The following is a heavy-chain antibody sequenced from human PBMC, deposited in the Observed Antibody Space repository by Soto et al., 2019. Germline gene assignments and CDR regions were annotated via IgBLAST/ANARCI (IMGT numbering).Heavy chain of an antibody. Sequence: QVQLQESGPGLVKPSQTLSLTCTVSGGSISSGGYYWSWIRQHPGKGLEWIGYIYYRGSTYYNPSLKSRVTLPVDTSKNQFSLKLSSVTAADTAVYYCARLRIRGYSYGSWGQGTLVTVSS. CDR3: ARLRIRGYSYGS. D-gene: IGHD5-18*01. CDR2: IYYRGST. V-gene: IGHV4-31*03. J-gene: IGHJ5*02. CDR1: GGSISSGGYY.